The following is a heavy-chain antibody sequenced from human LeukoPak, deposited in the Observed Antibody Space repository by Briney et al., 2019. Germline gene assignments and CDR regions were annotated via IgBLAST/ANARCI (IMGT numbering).Heavy chain of an antibody. Sequence: GGPLRLSCTASGFTLSTYSMNWVRQAPGKGVEWVSYISSSSRYIYYADSVKGRFTSSRDNAKNSLYLQMNSLRAEDTAVYYCARGSTSGWFPWGQGTLVIVSP. J-gene: IGHJ4*02. CDR3: ARGSTSGWFP. CDR2: ISSSSRYI. CDR1: GFTLSTYS. D-gene: IGHD6-19*01. V-gene: IGHV3-21*01.